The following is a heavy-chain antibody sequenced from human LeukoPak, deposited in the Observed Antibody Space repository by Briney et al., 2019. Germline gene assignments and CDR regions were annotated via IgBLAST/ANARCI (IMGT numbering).Heavy chain of an antibody. Sequence: SETLSLTCTVCGYSISSGYYWGWIRQPPGKGLEWIGSIYHSGSTYYNPSLKSRVTISVDTSKNQFSLKLSSVTAADTAVYYCARAVGATTFPWFDPWGQGTLVTVSS. CDR3: ARAVGATTFPWFDP. CDR2: IYHSGST. D-gene: IGHD1-26*01. J-gene: IGHJ5*02. V-gene: IGHV4-38-2*02. CDR1: GYSISSGYY.